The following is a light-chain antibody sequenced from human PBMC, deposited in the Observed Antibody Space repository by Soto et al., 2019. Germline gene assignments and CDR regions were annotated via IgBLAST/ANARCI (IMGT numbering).Light chain of an antibody. CDR1: QSISSY. Sequence: DIQMTQSPSSLSASVGDRVTITCRASQSISSYLNWYQQKPGKAPKLLIYAASSLQSGFPSRFSGSGSGTDFTLTIISLQPEEFATYYCQQSYSTPLTFGGETKVEIK. J-gene: IGKJ4*01. CDR2: AAS. V-gene: IGKV1-39*01. CDR3: QQSYSTPLT.